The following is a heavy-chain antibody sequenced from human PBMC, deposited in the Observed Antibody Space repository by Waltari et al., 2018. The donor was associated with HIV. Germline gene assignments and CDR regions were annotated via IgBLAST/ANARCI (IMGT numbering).Heavy chain of an antibody. V-gene: IGHV3-74*01. CDR1: GFSFNSYW. Sequence: EVQLVESGGDLVQPGGSLRLSCVASGFSFNSYWMHWVRQAPGKGLVGVAQTNGEASRTDYAEIVKGRFTNSRDNAKNTLFLQMNSLRVEDTAVYYCARDRLGPHGRLGFYGEFGFWGQGTLVTVSS. D-gene: IGHD3-10*01. CDR2: TNGEASRT. CDR3: ARDRLGPHGRLGFYGEFGF. J-gene: IGHJ4*02.